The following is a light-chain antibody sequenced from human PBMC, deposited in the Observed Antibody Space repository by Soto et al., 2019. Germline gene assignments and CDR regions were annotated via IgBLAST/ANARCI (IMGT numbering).Light chain of an antibody. CDR1: QSVSSN. CDR3: QQYNNWPPDRT. CDR2: GAS. V-gene: IGKV3-15*01. J-gene: IGKJ1*01. Sequence: EIVMTQSPATLSVSPGERATLSCRASQSVSSNLAWYQQKPGQAPRLLIYGASTRATGIPARFSGSGSGTEFTLNISRLQSEDFAIYFCQQYNNWPPDRTFGQGTKVEIK.